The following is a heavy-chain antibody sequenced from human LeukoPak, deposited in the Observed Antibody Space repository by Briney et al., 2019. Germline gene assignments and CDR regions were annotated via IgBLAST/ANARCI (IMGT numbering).Heavy chain of an antibody. CDR3: ARDLGVGATNWYFDL. Sequence: ASVKVSCKASGYTFTGYYLHWVRQAPGQGLEWMGCVNPNSGDTNYAQKFQGRVTMTRDTSISTAYMELSRLRSDDTAVYYCARDLGVGATNWYFDLWGRGTLVTVSS. D-gene: IGHD1-26*01. V-gene: IGHV1-2*02. CDR1: GYTFTGYY. CDR2: VNPNSGDT. J-gene: IGHJ2*01.